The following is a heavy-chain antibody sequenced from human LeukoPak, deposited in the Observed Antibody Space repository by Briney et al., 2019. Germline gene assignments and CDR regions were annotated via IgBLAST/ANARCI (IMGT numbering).Heavy chain of an antibody. CDR1: GGSFSGYY. CDR2: INHSGST. Sequence: SETLSLTCAVYGGSFSGYYWSWIRQPPGKGLEWVGEINHSGSTNYNPSLKSRVTISVDTSKNQFSLKLSSVTAADTAVYYCARGEVDSSGWYGGPQDYWGRGTLVTVSS. J-gene: IGHJ4*02. CDR3: ARGEVDSSGWYGGPQDY. D-gene: IGHD6-19*01. V-gene: IGHV4-34*01.